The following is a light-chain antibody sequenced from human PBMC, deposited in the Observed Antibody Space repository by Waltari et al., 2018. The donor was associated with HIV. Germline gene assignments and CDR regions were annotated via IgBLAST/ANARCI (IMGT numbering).Light chain of an antibody. J-gene: IGKJ4*01. CDR3: QQYIRTPPT. CDR1: QSLVYSNGYNY. CDR2: FGS. V-gene: IGKV2-28*01. Sequence: DIVMTQSPLSLSVTPGEPASISCRSSQSLVYSNGYNYLDWYLQKPGQSPQILFYFGSHRASGVPDRFTGSGSGTDFTLKISRVEAEDVGVYHCQQYIRTPPTFGGGTKVEIK.